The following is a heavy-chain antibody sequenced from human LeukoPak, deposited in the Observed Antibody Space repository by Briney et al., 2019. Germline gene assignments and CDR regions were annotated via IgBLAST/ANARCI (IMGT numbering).Heavy chain of an antibody. CDR3: ARQGGYYYGSESQYEFAY. V-gene: IGHV5-51*01. Sequence: GESLKISCKGSGYSFTSYWIGRVRQMPGKGLEWMGIIYPGDSDTRYSPSFQGQVTISADKSTSTAYLQWSSLKASDTAMYYCARQGGYYYGSESQYEFAYWGQRTLVTVSS. CDR1: GYSFTSYW. J-gene: IGHJ4*02. D-gene: IGHD3-10*01. CDR2: IYPGDSDT.